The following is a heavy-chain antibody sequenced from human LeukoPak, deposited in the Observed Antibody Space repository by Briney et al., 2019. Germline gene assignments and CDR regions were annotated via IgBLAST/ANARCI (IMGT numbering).Heavy chain of an antibody. CDR1: GFTFSNAW. CDR3: TTEDYYDTEAGAFDI. D-gene: IGHD3-22*01. J-gene: IGHJ3*02. CDR2: IKSKADRGTT. V-gene: IGHV3-15*01. Sequence: GGSLRLSCAASGFTFSNAWMSWVRQAPGKGLEWDRRIKSKADRGTTDYGAPVNGRFTISRDDSKSTLYLPVNSLKTEDTAVYYCTTEDYYDTEAGAFDIWGQGTMVTVSS.